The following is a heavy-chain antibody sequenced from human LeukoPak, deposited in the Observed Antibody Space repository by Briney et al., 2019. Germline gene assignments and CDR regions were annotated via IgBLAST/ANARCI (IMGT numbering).Heavy chain of an antibody. D-gene: IGHD3-10*02. CDR3: ARVGWATTVFGDFDGPADWFDP. CDR2: TYYGGCT. Sequence: PSETLSLTCTVSGVTIRNYFWSWIRQPPGKGLEWIGHTYYGGCTNYNPSLQSRVTISVDTSKSQLSLRLRSVTAADTAVYYCARVGWATTVFGDFDGPADWFDPWGQGTLVTVSS. V-gene: IGHV4-59*01. J-gene: IGHJ5*02. CDR1: GVTIRNYF.